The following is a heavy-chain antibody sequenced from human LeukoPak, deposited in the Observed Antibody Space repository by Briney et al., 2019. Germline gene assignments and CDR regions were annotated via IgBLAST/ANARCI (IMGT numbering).Heavy chain of an antibody. CDR2: FYFSGST. J-gene: IGHJ6*03. CDR1: GGSLSSGTYY. D-gene: IGHD3-9*01. CDR3: ARLKEGFLTGYYYYMDV. V-gene: IGHV4-39*01. Sequence: SETLSLTCTVSGGSLSSGTYYWGWIRQPPGQGLEWLGSFYFSGSTYYNPSVRSRVTISVDTSNNQLSLKLRSVTAADTAVYYCARLKEGFLTGYYYYMDVWGKGTTVTVSS.